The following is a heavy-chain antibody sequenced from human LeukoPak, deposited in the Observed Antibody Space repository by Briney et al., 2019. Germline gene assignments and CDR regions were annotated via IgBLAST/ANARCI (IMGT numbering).Heavy chain of an antibody. D-gene: IGHD1-26*01. J-gene: IGHJ3*02. CDR3: ARDMCAFGAYGAFDI. V-gene: IGHV3-21*01. Sequence: GGSLRLSCAASGFSFSSYSMNWVRRARGKGLEWVSSISSSSSYIYYADSVKGRFTISRDNAKNSLYLQMNSLRAEDTAVYYCARDMCAFGAYGAFDIWGQGTMVTVSS. CDR2: ISSSSSYI. CDR1: GFSFSSYS.